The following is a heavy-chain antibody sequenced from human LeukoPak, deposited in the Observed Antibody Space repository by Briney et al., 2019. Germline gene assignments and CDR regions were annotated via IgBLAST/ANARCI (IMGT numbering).Heavy chain of an antibody. V-gene: IGHV3-21*01. J-gene: IGHJ4*02. CDR3: AREWIQTFDY. Sequence: PGGPLRLSCAASGFTFSSYSMNWVRQAPGKGLEWVSSISSSSSYIYYADSVKGQFTISRDNAKNSLYLQMNSLRAEDTAVYYCAREWIQTFDYWGQGTLVTVSS. CDR1: GFTFSSYS. CDR2: ISSSSSYI. D-gene: IGHD5-18*01.